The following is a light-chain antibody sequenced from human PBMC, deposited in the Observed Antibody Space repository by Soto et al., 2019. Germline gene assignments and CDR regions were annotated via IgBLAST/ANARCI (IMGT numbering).Light chain of an antibody. CDR1: QSVSNNY. Sequence: EIVLTQSPGTLSLSPGERATLSCRASQSVSNNYLAWYQQKPGQAPRLLIYGASNRATGIPDRFSGSGSGTGFTLVISRLDPDDFAVYYCQHNGRSFGQGTRLEIK. J-gene: IGKJ5*01. CDR2: GAS. V-gene: IGKV3-20*01. CDR3: QHNGRS.